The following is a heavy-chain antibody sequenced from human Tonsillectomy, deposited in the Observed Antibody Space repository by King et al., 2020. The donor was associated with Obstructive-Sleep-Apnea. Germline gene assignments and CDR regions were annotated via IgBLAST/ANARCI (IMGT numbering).Heavy chain of an antibody. J-gene: IGHJ6*02. Sequence: PLQESGPGLVKPSETLSLTCTVSGYSISSGYYWGWIRQPPGKGLEWIGSIYHSGSTYYNPSLKSRVTISVDTSKNQFSLKLSSVTAADTAVYYCAVDNYGMDVWGQGTTVTVSS. CDR3: AVDNYGMDV. V-gene: IGHV4-38-2*02. CDR2: IYHSGST. CDR1: GYSISSGYY. D-gene: IGHD2-15*01.